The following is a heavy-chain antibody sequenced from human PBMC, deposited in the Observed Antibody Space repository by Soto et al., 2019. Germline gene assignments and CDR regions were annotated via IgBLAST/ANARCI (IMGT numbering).Heavy chain of an antibody. CDR3: ARDVAVAGTVGYYYYGMDV. Sequence: SETLSLTCTVSGGSISSYYWSWIRQPAGKGLEWIGRIYTSGSTNYNPSLKSRVTMSVDTSKNQFSLKLSSVTAADTAVYYCARDVAVAGTVGYYYYGMDVWGQGATVTVSS. CDR1: GGSISSYY. CDR2: IYTSGST. V-gene: IGHV4-4*07. D-gene: IGHD6-19*01. J-gene: IGHJ6*02.